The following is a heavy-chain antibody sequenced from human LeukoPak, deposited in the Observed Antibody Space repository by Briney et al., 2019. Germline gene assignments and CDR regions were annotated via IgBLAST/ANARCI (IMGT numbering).Heavy chain of an antibody. V-gene: IGHV3-7*03. CDR3: AKGPLATIHETHYFDY. D-gene: IGHD4-23*01. J-gene: IGHJ4*02. CDR2: IKKDGSEK. CDR1: GFTFSSYW. Sequence: PGGSLRLSCTASGFTFSSYWMSWVRQAPGKGLEWVANIKKDGSEKKYVDSVKGRFTISRDNAKNSLYLQMNSLRAEDTAVYYCAKGPLATIHETHYFDYWGQGTLVTVSS.